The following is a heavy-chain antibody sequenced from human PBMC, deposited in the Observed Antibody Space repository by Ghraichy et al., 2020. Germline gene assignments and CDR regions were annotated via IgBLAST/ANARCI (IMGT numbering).Heavy chain of an antibody. Sequence: ETLSLTCTVSGGSISSYYWSWIRQPPGKGLEWIGYIYYSGSTNYNPSLKRRVTISVDTSKNQFSLKLSSVTAADTAVYYCARDGGYDSHTFDYWGQGTLVTVSS. V-gene: IGHV4-59*01. D-gene: IGHD5-12*01. CDR1: GGSISSYY. CDR2: IYYSGST. J-gene: IGHJ4*02. CDR3: ARDGGYDSHTFDY.